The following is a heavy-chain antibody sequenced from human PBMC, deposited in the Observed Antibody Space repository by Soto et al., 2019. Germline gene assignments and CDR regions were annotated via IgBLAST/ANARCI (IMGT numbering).Heavy chain of an antibody. Sequence: HPGGSLRLSCAASGFSFSSYWMTWVRQAPGKGLEWLANIKQDGREKYHVDSVKGRFTISRDNAKNSLYLQMSSLRAEDTAVYYCTRGAGMTPPYYYYGLGVWGQGTTVTVSS. V-gene: IGHV3-7*05. J-gene: IGHJ6*02. CDR3: TRGAGMTPPYYYYGLGV. CDR1: GFSFSSYW. CDR2: IKQDGREK. D-gene: IGHD1-1*01.